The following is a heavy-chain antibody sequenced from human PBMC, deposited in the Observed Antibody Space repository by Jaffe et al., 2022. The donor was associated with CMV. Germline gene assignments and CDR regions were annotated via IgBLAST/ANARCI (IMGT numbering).Heavy chain of an antibody. CDR1: GFTFSSYA. J-gene: IGHJ4*02. CDR3: AKDCGGGGDCYWAIDY. D-gene: IGHD2-21*02. CDR2: ISGSGGST. V-gene: IGHV3-23*04. Sequence: EVQLVESGGGLVQPGGSLRLSCAASGFTFSSYAMSWVRQAPGKGLEWVSAISGSGGSTYYADSVKGRFTISRDNSKNTLYLQMNSLRAEDTAVYYCAKDCGGGGDCYWAIDYWGQGTLVTVSS.